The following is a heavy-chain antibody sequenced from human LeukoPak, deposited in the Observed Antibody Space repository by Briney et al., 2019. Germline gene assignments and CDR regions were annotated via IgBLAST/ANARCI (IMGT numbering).Heavy chain of an antibody. Sequence: PSETLSLTCTVSGGSINSSSYYWGWIRQPPGKGLEWIGSLYYSGSTHYTPSLKSRVTISVDTSKNQFSLKLSSVTAADTAVYYCARLRGDCSSTSCYADYWGQGTLVTVSS. CDR1: GGSINSSSYY. D-gene: IGHD2-2*01. CDR2: LYYSGST. V-gene: IGHV4-39*01. J-gene: IGHJ4*02. CDR3: ARLRGDCSSTSCYADY.